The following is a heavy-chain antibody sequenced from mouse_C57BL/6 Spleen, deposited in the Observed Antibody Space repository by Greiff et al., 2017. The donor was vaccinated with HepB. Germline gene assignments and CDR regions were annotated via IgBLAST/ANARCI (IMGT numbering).Heavy chain of an antibody. J-gene: IGHJ2*01. Sequence: VQLKESGPGLVKPSQSLSLTCSVTGYSITSGYYWNWIRQFPGNKLEWMGYISYDGSNNYNPSLKNRISITRDTSKNQFFLKLNSVTTEDTATYYCARGWGDYWGQGTTLTVSS. V-gene: IGHV3-6*01. D-gene: IGHD4-1*01. CDR1: GYSITSGYY. CDR3: ARGWGDY. CDR2: ISYDGSN.